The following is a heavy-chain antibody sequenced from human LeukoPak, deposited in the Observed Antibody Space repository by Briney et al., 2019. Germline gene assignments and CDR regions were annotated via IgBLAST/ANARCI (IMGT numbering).Heavy chain of an antibody. CDR2: ITANGGYT. V-gene: IGHV3-23*01. CDR3: AKDPNGDYIGAFDF. Sequence: GGSLRLSCAASAFSFSKFALIWVRQAPGKGLEWVSAITANGGYTLYAVAVKGRFTVSRDNSKNTLYLQINTLRPEDTAMYYCAKDPNGDYIGAFDFWGQGTMVTVSS. CDR1: AFSFSKFA. J-gene: IGHJ3*01. D-gene: IGHD4-17*01.